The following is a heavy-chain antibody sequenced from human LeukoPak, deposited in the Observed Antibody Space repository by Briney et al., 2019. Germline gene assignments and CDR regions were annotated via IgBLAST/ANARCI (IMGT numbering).Heavy chain of an antibody. J-gene: IGHJ4*02. V-gene: IGHV3-20*04. Sequence: GGSLRLSCAASGFTFDDYGMSTVRQAPGKGLEWVSGINWNGGSTGYADSVKGRFTISRDNAKNSLYLQKNSLRAEDTALYYCARNPMITFGGVTRYFDYWGQGTLVTVSS. D-gene: IGHD3-16*01. CDR2: INWNGGST. CDR3: ARNPMITFGGVTRYFDY. CDR1: GFTFDDYG.